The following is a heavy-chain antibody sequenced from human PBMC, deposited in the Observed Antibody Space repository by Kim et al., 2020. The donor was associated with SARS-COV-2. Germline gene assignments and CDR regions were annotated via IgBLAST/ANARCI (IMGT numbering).Heavy chain of an antibody. D-gene: IGHD6-13*01. Sequence: AQQVQGRVTMTTDTSTSTAYMELRSLRSDDTAVYYCARDQPSSSWYPHYWGQGTLVTVSS. CDR3: ARDQPSSSWYPHY. V-gene: IGHV1-18*01. J-gene: IGHJ4*02.